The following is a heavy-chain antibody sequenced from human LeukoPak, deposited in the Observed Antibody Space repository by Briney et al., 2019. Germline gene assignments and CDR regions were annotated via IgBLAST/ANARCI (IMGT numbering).Heavy chain of an antibody. D-gene: IGHD1-26*01. CDR1: GFTFSSYS. J-gene: IGHJ4*02. Sequence: GGSLRLSCAASGFTFSSYSMNWVRQAPGKGLEWVSYISSSSSTIYYADSVKGRFTISRDNAKNSLYLQMNSLRAEDTAVYYCARGQWVLLYWGGQGTLVTVSS. CDR3: ARGQWVLLYW. V-gene: IGHV3-48*01. CDR2: ISSSSSTI.